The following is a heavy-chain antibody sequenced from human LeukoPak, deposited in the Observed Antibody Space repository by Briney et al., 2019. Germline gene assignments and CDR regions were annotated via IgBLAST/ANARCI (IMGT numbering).Heavy chain of an antibody. CDR3: ARLGGGASGRYEGRGDFDC. V-gene: IGHV5-51*01. CDR2: IYPGDFDN. Sequence: LGESLKISCKGSGYGFTTNWIGWVRQTPGKGLEWMGIIYPGDFDNRYSPSFQGHVTISVDNSISTAYLQWSSLRASDTAMYYCARLGGGASGRYEGRGDFDCWGQGTLVTVS. D-gene: IGHD6-19*01. J-gene: IGHJ4*02. CDR1: GYGFTTNW.